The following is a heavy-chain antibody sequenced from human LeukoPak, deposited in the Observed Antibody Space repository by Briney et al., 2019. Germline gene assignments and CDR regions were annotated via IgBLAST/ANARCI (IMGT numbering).Heavy chain of an antibody. CDR3: ARDGELFGMDV. D-gene: IGHD1-26*01. CDR2: ISYDGSNK. J-gene: IGHJ6*02. CDR1: GFTFSSYA. Sequence: GGSLRLSCAASGFTFSSYAMHWVRQAPGKGLEWVAVISYDGSNKYYADSVKGQFTISRDNSKNTLYLQMNSLRAEDTAVYYCARDGELFGMDVWGQGTTVTVSS. V-gene: IGHV3-30*04.